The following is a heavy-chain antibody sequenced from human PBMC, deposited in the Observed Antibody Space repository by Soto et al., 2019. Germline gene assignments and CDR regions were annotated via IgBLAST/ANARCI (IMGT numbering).Heavy chain of an antibody. D-gene: IGHD3-10*01. J-gene: IGHJ6*03. CDR2: FDPEDGET. CDR3: ARLLGSGSEGGYYYYYMDV. CDR1: GYTLTELS. V-gene: IGHV1-24*01. Sequence: ASVKVSCKVSGYTLTELSMHWVRQAPGKGLEWMGGFDPEDGETIYAQKFQGRVTMTEDTSTDTAYMELSSLRSEDTAVYYCARLLGSGSEGGYYYYYMDVWGKGTTVTV.